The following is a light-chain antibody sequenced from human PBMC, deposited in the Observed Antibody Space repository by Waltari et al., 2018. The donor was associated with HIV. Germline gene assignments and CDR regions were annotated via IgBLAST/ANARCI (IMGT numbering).Light chain of an antibody. CDR2: DVN. CDR3: RSYSRTNTWV. J-gene: IGLJ3*02. V-gene: IGLV2-14*03. CDR1: SWDIGTYNY. Sequence: QSALTQPASVSGSPGQSITISCTGTSWDIGTYNYVSWYQQHPGKAPKLIIFDVNNRPSGISARFSCSKSANMASLTISGLQAADEADYYCRSYSRTNTWVFGGGTRLTVL.